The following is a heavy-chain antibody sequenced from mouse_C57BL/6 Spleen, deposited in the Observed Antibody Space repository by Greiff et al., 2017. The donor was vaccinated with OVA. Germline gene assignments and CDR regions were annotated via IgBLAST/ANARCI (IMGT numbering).Heavy chain of an antibody. D-gene: IGHD6-1*01. CDR3: ARHGASYYYAMDY. CDR2: IWSDGST. Sequence: QVQLKQPGPGLVAPSQSLSLTCTVSGFSLTSYGVHWVRQPPGKGLEWLVVIWSDGSTTYNSALKSSMSIITDNSKSQVFLKMNSLQTDDTAMYYCARHGASYYYAMDYWGQGTSVTVSS. V-gene: IGHV2-6-1*01. J-gene: IGHJ4*01. CDR1: GFSLTSYG.